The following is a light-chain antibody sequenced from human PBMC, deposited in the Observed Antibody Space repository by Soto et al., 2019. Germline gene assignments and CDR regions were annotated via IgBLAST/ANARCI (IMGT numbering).Light chain of an antibody. CDR3: GTWDGSLSAVV. CDR2: DNN. V-gene: IGLV1-51*01. CDR1: SSNIGNEY. J-gene: IGLJ2*01. Sequence: QSVLTQPPSVSAAPGQKVTISCSGSSSNIGNEYVSWYQQLPGTAPKLLIYDNNQRPSGIPDRFSGSKSGTSATLGITGLQTGDEADYYCGTWDGSLSAVVFGGGTKVIVL.